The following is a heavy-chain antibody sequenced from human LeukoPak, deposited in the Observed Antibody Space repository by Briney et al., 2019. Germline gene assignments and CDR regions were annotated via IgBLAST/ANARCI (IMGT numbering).Heavy chain of an antibody. CDR3: ARKAVYYYDSSGYIDY. D-gene: IGHD3-22*01. V-gene: IGHV3-7*01. J-gene: IGHJ4*02. CDR2: IKQDGSEK. Sequence: GGSLRLSCVASGFTFNNNWMSWVRQAPGKGLEWVANIKQDGSEKYYVDSVKGRFTISRDNAKNSLSLEMNSLRAEDTAVYYCARKAVYYYDSSGYIDYWGQGTLVTVSS. CDR1: GFTFNNNW.